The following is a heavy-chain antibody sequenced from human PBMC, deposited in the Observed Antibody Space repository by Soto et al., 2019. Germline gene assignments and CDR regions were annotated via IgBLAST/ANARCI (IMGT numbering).Heavy chain of an antibody. Sequence: LRLSCAASGFTFSSYGMNWVRQAPGKGLEWVAVIWSDGSNKDYTDSVKGRFAISRDNSKNTLYLEMNSLRAEDTAVYFCARPAYCNSASCYRLDYWGQGTLVTVSS. J-gene: IGHJ4*02. CDR3: ARPAYCNSASCYRLDY. CDR2: IWSDGSNK. V-gene: IGHV3-33*01. D-gene: IGHD2-2*02. CDR1: GFTFSSYG.